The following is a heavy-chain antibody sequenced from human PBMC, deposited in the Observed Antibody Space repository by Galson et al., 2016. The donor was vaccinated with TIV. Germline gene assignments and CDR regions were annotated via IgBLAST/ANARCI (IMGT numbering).Heavy chain of an antibody. Sequence: PALVKPTQTLTLTCTFSGFSLDSDGMCVNWIRQPPGKALEWLARIDWDDDKSYTSSLKTRLTISQDTSKNQVVLTMTNMDPVDTATYYCARISGYYDSSGHYIPRSFDYWGQGTPVTVSS. D-gene: IGHD3-22*01. CDR1: GFSLDSDGMC. V-gene: IGHV2-70*11. J-gene: IGHJ4*02. CDR3: ARISGYYDSSGHYIPRSFDY. CDR2: IDWDDDK.